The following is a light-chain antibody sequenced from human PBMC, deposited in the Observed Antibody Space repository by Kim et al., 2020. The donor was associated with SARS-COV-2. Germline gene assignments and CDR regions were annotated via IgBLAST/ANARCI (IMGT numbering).Light chain of an antibody. CDR3: QSYNRDNVI. CDR1: RGSIDDNY. V-gene: IGLV6-57*02. J-gene: IGLJ2*01. CDR2: EDD. Sequence: GMTVNIARPSGRGSIDDNYVRWYQQRPGGVPTTVIYEDDQRPSGVSDRFSGSIDNSSNSASLTISGLRTEDEADYYCQSYNRDNVIFGGGTQLTVL.